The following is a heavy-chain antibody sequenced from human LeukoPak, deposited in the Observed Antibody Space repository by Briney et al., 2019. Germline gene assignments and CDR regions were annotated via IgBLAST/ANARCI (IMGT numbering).Heavy chain of an antibody. V-gene: IGHV4-59*01. D-gene: IGHD7-27*01. J-gene: IGHJ4*02. CDR1: GGSISSSY. CDR3: ARDRGDGDFDC. CDR2: IYYSGST. Sequence: SETLSLTCTLSGGSISSSYWSWIRQPPGKGLDWIGYIYYSGSTNYNPSLKSRVTISVDTSKEQFSLKLSSVTAADTAVYYCARDRGDGDFDCWGQGTLVTVSS.